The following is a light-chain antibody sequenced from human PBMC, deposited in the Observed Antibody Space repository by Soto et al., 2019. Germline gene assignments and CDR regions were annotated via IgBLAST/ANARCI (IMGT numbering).Light chain of an antibody. CDR3: SSYTSSIPVV. CDR1: SSDVGGYKY. J-gene: IGLJ2*01. Sequence: QSALTQPASVSGSPGQSITISCTGASSDVGGYKYVSWYQQHPGKAPKLMIYDVSNRPSGVSNRFSGSKSGKTASLTISGLQAEDEADYYCSSYTSSIPVVFGGGTKVTVL. V-gene: IGLV2-14*01. CDR2: DVS.